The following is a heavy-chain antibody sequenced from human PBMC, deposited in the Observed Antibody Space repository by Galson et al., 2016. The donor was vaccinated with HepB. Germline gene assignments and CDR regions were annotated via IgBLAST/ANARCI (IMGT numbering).Heavy chain of an antibody. CDR3: AKDTGSGCFDY. J-gene: IGHJ4*02. D-gene: IGHD6-19*01. V-gene: IGHV1-18*01. CDR1: GYTFSSYG. Sequence: SVKVSCKASGYTFSSYGISWVRQAPGQGLEWMGWISPYIGNTNYAQILQGRVTMTTDTSTSTAYMELRSLRSDDTVVYYCAKDTGSGCFDYWGQGTQVTVSS. CDR2: ISPYIGNT.